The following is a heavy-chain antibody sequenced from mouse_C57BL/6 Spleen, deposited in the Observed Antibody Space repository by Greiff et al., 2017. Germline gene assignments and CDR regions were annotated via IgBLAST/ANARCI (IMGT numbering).Heavy chain of an antibody. CDR3: ARSHSNYGGNYFDY. CDR2: IYPRDGST. V-gene: IGHV1-85*01. D-gene: IGHD2-5*01. CDR1: GYTFTSYD. J-gene: IGHJ2*01. Sequence: QVHVKQSGPELVKPGASVKLSCKASGYTFTSYDINWVKQRPGQGLEWIGWIYPRDGSTKYNEKFKGKATLTVDTSSSTAYMELHSLTSEDSAVXFCARSHSNYGGNYFDYWGQGTTLTVSS.